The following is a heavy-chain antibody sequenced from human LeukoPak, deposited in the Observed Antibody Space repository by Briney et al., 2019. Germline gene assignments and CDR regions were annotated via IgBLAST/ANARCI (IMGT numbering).Heavy chain of an antibody. Sequence: VSVKVSCKASGYTFTGYYMHWVRQAPGQGLEWMGRINPNSGGTNYAQKFQGRVTMTRDTSISTAYMELSRLRSDDTAVYYCARDDNCSGGSCERVDYWGQGTLVTVSS. CDR3: ARDDNCSGGSCERVDY. CDR2: INPNSGGT. D-gene: IGHD2-15*01. J-gene: IGHJ4*02. V-gene: IGHV1-2*06. CDR1: GYTFTGYY.